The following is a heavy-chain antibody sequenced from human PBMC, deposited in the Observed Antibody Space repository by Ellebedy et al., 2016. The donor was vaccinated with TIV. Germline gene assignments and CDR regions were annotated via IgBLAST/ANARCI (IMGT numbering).Heavy chain of an antibody. V-gene: IGHV2-5*02. CDR1: GFSLRTSGVG. J-gene: IGHJ4*02. D-gene: IGHD3-16*01. CDR3: ARFRRLRSPETGYDFDY. Sequence: SGPTLVKPTQTLTLTCTFSGFSLRTSGVGVGWLRQPPGKALEWLALIYWDDDKRYSPSLKSRLTLTKDTSKNQVVLTMTNMDPVDTATYYCARFRRLRSPETGYDFDYWGQGTLVTVSS. CDR2: IYWDDDK.